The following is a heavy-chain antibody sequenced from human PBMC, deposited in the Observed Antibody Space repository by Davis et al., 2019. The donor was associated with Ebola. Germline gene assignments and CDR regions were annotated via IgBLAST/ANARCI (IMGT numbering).Heavy chain of an antibody. D-gene: IGHD5-12*01. CDR2: IPPSVPP. V-gene: IGHV4-34*01. CDR3: ARGRGNGYSGYRRAFDY. Sequence: MPSETLSLTCAVYGGSFSDYYWSWXXXXXXXXXXXXXEIPPSVPPNYNPSLKSRVTISIDTSKNQFSRRLSSVTAAETAVYSVARGRGNGYSGYRRAFDYWGQGTLVTVSS. CDR1: GGSFSDYY. J-gene: IGHJ4*02.